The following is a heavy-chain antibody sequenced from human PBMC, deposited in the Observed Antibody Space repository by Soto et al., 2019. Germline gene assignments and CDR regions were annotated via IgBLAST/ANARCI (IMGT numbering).Heavy chain of an antibody. J-gene: IGHJ4*02. Sequence: QVQLVESGGGVVQPGRSLRLSCAASGFTFSSYAMHWVRQAPGKGLEWVAVISYDGSNKYYADSVKGRFTISRDNSKNMLNLQMNSLRAEYTAVYYCARGVDFWSGTERVDYWGQGTLVTVSS. D-gene: IGHD3-3*01. V-gene: IGHV3-30-3*01. CDR3: ARGVDFWSGTERVDY. CDR2: ISYDGSNK. CDR1: GFTFSSYA.